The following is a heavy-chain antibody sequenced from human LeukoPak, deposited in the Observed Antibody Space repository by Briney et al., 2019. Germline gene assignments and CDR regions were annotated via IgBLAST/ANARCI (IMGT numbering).Heavy chain of an antibody. CDR1: GYTFTYYV. Sequence: ASVKVSCKTSGYTFTYYVISWVRQAPGQRLEWMGWISPNNGNTHYAQGVQGRVTMTTDTSRSTAYMELRSLRSDDTAVYYCTRVRNSNNWWGAFDIWGQGTMVTVSS. D-gene: IGHD1-1*01. CDR2: ISPNNGNT. CDR3: TRVRNSNNWWGAFDI. V-gene: IGHV1-18*01. J-gene: IGHJ3*02.